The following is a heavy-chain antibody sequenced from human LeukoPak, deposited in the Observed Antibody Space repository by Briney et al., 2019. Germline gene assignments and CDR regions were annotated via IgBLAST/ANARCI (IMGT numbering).Heavy chain of an antibody. J-gene: IGHJ5*02. Sequence: PGGSLRLSCVASGFTVSSNYMSWVRQAPGKGLEWVSVIYSGGNTYYADSVKGRFTISRDNAKNTLYLQMNSLRAEDTAVYYCARDPIYYGSGSFDPWGQGTLVTVSS. V-gene: IGHV3-66*01. CDR3: ARDPIYYGSGSFDP. CDR2: IYSGGNT. CDR1: GFTVSSNY. D-gene: IGHD3-10*01.